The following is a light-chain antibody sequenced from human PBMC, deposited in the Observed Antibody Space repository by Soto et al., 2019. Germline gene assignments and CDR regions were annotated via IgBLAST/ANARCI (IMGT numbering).Light chain of an antibody. V-gene: IGLV2-8*01. CDR2: EVS. CDR1: SSDVGGYNY. Sequence: QSALTQPPSASGSPGQSVTISCTGTSSDVGGYNYVSWYQQQPGKAPKLMIYEVSKRPSGVPDRFSGSKSGNTASLTVSGLQAEDEADYYCSSYAGSNSHVVFGGGTKLTVL. CDR3: SSYAGSNSHVV. J-gene: IGLJ2*01.